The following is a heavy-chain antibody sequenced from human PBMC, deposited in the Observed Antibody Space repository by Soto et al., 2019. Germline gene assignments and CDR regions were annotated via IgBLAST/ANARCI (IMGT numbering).Heavy chain of an antibody. CDR1: GGSISSGGYY. CDR3: VKGEYYYDSGAYYPFDY. CDR2: IYYSGST. Sequence: QVQLQESGPGLVKPSQTLSLTCTVSGGSISSGGYYWSWIRQHPGKGLEWIGYIYYSGSTYYNPSLKSRVTISVDTSKNQFSLKLSSVTAADTAVYYCVKGEYYYDSGAYYPFDYWGQGTLVTVSS. J-gene: IGHJ4*02. V-gene: IGHV4-31*03. D-gene: IGHD3-22*01.